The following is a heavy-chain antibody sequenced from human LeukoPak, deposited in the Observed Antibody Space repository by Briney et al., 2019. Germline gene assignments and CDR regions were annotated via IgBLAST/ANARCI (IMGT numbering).Heavy chain of an antibody. V-gene: IGHV3-23*01. D-gene: IGHD6-19*01. J-gene: IGHJ5*02. CDR2: TVSRGTT. CDR1: GFTFSSYW. Sequence: GGSLRLSCAASGFTFSSYWMSWVRQAPGKGLEWVSSTVSRGTTQYADSVKGRFTVSRDTSKNTLYLQINSLRADDTAVYYCAKCSTSAYTTGWCNWIDPWGQGTLVTVSS. CDR3: AKCSTSAYTTGWCNWIDP.